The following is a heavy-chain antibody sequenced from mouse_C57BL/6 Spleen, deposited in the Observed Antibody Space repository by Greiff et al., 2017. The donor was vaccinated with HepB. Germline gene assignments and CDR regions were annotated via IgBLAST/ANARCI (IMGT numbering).Heavy chain of an antibody. V-gene: IGHV1-61*01. J-gene: IGHJ4*01. D-gene: IGHD1-1*02. CDR1: GYTFTSYW. CDR2: IYPSDSET. Sequence: VQLQQPGAELVRPGSSVKLSCKASGYTFTSYWMDWVKQRPGQGLEWIGNIYPSDSETNYNQKFKDKATLTVDKSSSTAYMQLSSLTSEDSAVYYCARGGSRYAMDYWGQGTSVTVSS. CDR3: ARGGSRYAMDY.